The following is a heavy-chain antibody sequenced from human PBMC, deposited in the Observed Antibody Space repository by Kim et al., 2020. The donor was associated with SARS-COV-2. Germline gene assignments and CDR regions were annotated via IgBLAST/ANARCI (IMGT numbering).Heavy chain of an antibody. D-gene: IGHD3-16*02. V-gene: IGHV4-39*01. CDR3: ASSMDYDYVWGSYRLGPFDY. Sequence: SETLSLTCTVSGGSISSSSYYWGWIRQPPGKGLEWIGSIYYSGSTYYNPSLKSRVTISVDTSKNQFSLKLSPVTAADTAVYYCASSMDYDYVWGSYRLGPFDYWGQGTLVTVSS. CDR2: IYYSGST. J-gene: IGHJ4*02. CDR1: GGSISSSSYY.